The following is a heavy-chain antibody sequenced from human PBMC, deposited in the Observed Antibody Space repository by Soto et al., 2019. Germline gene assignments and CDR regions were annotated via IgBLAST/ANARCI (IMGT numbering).Heavy chain of an antibody. CDR1: GGSISKYDDY. V-gene: IGHV4-39*01. Sequence: QVQLQESGPGLVKPSETLSLTCSVSGGSISKYDDYWGWIRQPPGKGLEWIGTIYRSGIGTYYNPSLRSRVTISEDTSKNQFSLNLSPVTAEDTAVYYCARRPEGTMYDTWGQGILVIVSS. J-gene: IGHJ5*02. CDR2: IYRSGIGT. CDR3: ARRPEGTMYDT. D-gene: IGHD3-10*02.